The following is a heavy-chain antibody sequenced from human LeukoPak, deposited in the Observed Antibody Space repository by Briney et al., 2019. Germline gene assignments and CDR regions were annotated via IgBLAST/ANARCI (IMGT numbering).Heavy chain of an antibody. J-gene: IGHJ6*02. Sequence: GGSLRLSCAASGFTFDDYAMHWVRQAPGKGLEWVSGISWNSGSIGYADSVKGRFTISRDNAKNSLYLQMNSLRAEDTALYYCAKESFLGYCSGGSCSGMDAWGQGTTVTVSS. CDR3: AKESFLGYCSGGSCSGMDA. V-gene: IGHV3-9*01. D-gene: IGHD2-15*01. CDR2: ISWNSGSI. CDR1: GFTFDDYA.